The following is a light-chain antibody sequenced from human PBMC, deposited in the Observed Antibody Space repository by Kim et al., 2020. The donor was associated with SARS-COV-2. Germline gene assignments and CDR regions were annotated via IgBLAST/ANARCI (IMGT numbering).Light chain of an antibody. CDR2: RSD. V-gene: IGLV1-47*01. CDR1: SSNIERNY. CDR3: AAWDDRLSGRV. J-gene: IGLJ2*01. Sequence: QSVLTQPPSVSGTPGQRVTMSCSRSSSNIERNYVYWYQQVPGTAPKVLIYRSDQRPSGVPDRFSGSKSGTSASLAISGLRSEDEADYYGAAWDDRLSGRVFGGGTQLTVL.